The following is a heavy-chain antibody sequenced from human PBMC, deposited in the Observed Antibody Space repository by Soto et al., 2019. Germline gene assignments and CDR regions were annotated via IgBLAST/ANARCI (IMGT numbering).Heavy chain of an antibody. CDR3: TTEPSIVATINDAFDI. Sequence: GGSLRLSCTASGFTFGDYAMSWFRQAPGKGLEWVGFIRSKAYGGTTEYAASVKGRFTISRDDSKSIAYLQMNSLKTEDTAVYYCTTEPSIVATINDAFDIWGQGTMVTVSS. CDR2: IRSKAYGGTT. V-gene: IGHV3-49*03. CDR1: GFTFGDYA. D-gene: IGHD5-12*01. J-gene: IGHJ3*02.